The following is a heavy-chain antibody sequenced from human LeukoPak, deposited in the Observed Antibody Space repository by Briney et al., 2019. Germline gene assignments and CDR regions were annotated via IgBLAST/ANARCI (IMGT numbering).Heavy chain of an antibody. Sequence: ASVKVSCKASGYTFTSYGISWVRQAPGQGLEWMGWISAYNGNTNYAQKLQGRVTMTRDMSTSTVYMELSSLRSEDTAVYYCAREWKTNFWSGYSLKYYYYMDVWGKGTTVTVSS. V-gene: IGHV1-18*01. D-gene: IGHD3-3*01. CDR1: GYTFTSYG. CDR2: ISAYNGNT. CDR3: AREWKTNFWSGYSLKYYYYMDV. J-gene: IGHJ6*03.